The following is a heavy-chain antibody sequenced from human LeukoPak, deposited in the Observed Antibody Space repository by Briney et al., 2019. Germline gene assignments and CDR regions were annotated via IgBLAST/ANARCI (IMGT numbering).Heavy chain of an antibody. J-gene: IGHJ4*02. D-gene: IGHD3-10*01. V-gene: IGHV3-30-3*01. CDR3: ASSAYGSGSYYNVEPFDY. CDR1: GFTFSSYA. CDR2: ISYDGSNK. Sequence: GRSLRLSCAASGFTFSSYAMHWVRQAPGKGLEWEAVISYDGSNKYYADSVKGRFTISRDNSKNTLYLQMNSLRAEDTAVYYCASSAYGSGSYYNVEPFDYWGQGTLVTVSS.